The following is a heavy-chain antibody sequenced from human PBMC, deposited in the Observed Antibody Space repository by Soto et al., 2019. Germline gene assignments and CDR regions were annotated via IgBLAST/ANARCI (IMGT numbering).Heavy chain of an antibody. CDR2: IYYSGST. J-gene: IGHJ4*02. Sequence: SETLSLTCTVSGGSISSYYWSWIRQPPGKGLEWIGYIYYSGSTNYNPSLKSRVTISVDTSKNQFSLKLSSVTAADTAVYYCARHSGGYFDYWGQGTLVTVSS. CDR1: GGSISSYY. V-gene: IGHV4-59*01. CDR3: ARHSGGYFDY. D-gene: IGHD1-26*01.